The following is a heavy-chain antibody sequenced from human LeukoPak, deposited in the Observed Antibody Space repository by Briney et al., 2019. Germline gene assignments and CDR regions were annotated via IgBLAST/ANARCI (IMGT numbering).Heavy chain of an antibody. CDR1: GYTFSVYD. CDR2: INPNSGGT. J-gene: IGHJ1*01. CDR3: ARDESSSRPIEYFQH. V-gene: IGHV1-2*02. D-gene: IGHD6-13*01. Sequence: ASVKVSCKTSGYTFSVYDINWLRQVAGQGLEWLGWINPNSGGTNYAQKFQGRVTMTRDTSISTAYMELSRLRSDDTAVYYCARDESSSRPIEYFQHWGQGTLVTVSS.